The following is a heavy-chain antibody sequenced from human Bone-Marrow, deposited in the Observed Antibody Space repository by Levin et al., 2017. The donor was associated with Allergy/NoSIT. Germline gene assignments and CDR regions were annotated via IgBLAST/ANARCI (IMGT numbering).Heavy chain of an antibody. D-gene: IGHD5-12*01. CDR1: GFTFSSYA. Sequence: SCAASGFTFSSYAMSWVRQAPGKGLEWVSAISGSGGSTYYADSVKGRFTISRDNSKNTLYLQMNSLRAEDTAVYYCAKFTSGYDPKSSFDYWGQGTLVTVSS. V-gene: IGHV3-23*01. CDR2: ISGSGGST. CDR3: AKFTSGYDPKSSFDY. J-gene: IGHJ4*02.